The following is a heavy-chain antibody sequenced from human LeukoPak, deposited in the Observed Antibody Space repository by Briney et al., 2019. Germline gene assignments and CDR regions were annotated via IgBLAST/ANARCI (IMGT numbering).Heavy chain of an antibody. CDR3: ARDRFPLYGDYVGWFDP. Sequence: SETLSLTCTVSGGPISSDSYYWGWIRQPPGKGLEWIGNIYHRGSTYYNPSLKSRVIVSVDTSKNQFSLNLSSVTAADTAVYYCARDRFPLYGDYVGWFDPWGQGTLVTVSS. CDR1: GGPISSDSYY. D-gene: IGHD4-17*01. J-gene: IGHJ5*02. CDR2: IYHRGST. V-gene: IGHV4-39*07.